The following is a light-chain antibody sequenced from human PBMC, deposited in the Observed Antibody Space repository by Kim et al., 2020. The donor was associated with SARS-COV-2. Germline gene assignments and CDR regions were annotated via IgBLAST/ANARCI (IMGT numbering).Light chain of an antibody. CDR1: QGISSW. CDR2: GAS. J-gene: IGKJ4*01. Sequence: ASVGDRVTITCRARQGISSWLAWYQQKPGEAPILLIYGASSLQRGVPSRFSGSGSGTDFTLTISSLQPEDSAAYYCQQTDTFPLTFGGGTKLEI. CDR3: QQTDTFPLT. V-gene: IGKV1-12*01.